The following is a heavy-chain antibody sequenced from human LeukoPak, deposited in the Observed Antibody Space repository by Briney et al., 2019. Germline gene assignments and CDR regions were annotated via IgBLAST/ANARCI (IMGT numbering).Heavy chain of an antibody. Sequence: PGGSLRLSCAASGFTFSSYEMNWVRQAPGKGLEWVSYISSSGSTIYYADSVKGRFTISRDNAKNSLYLQMNSLRAEDTAVYYCARGGDYGSGSFRWRHFDSWGQGTLVAVSS. CDR2: ISSSGSTI. D-gene: IGHD3-10*01. CDR3: ARGGDYGSGSFRWRHFDS. J-gene: IGHJ4*02. V-gene: IGHV3-48*03. CDR1: GFTFSSYE.